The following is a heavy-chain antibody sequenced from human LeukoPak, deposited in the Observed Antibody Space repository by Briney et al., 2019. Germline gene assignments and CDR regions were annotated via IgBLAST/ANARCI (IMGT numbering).Heavy chain of an antibody. CDR1: GYTFTIYP. CDR2: INTDKGNT. V-gene: IGHV1-3*04. CDR3: ARDVRRSDSGYAMFDY. D-gene: IGHD5-12*01. J-gene: IGHJ4*02. Sequence: ASVKVSCKTSGYTFTIYPLHWVRQAPGQRLEWMGWINTDKGNTKYSEEFQGRVTITRDTFASTTYMELSSLRSGDTAVYYCARDVRRSDSGYAMFDYWGQGTLVTVSS.